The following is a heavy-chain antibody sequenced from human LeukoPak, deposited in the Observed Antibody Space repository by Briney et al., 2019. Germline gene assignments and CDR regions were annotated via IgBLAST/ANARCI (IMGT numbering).Heavy chain of an antibody. V-gene: IGHV4-34*01. Sequence: SETLSLTCAVYGGSFSGYYWSWIRQPPGKGLEWIGEINHSGSTNYNPSLKSRVTISVDTSKNQFSLKLRSVTAADTAVYYCARTGGGYYYSSGYQVSPYYFDYWGKGTLVTVSS. D-gene: IGHD3-22*01. CDR1: GGSFSGYY. CDR3: ARTGGGYYYSSGYQVSPYYFDY. J-gene: IGHJ4*02. CDR2: INHSGST.